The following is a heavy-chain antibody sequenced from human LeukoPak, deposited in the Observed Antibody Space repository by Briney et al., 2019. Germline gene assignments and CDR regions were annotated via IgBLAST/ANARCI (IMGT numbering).Heavy chain of an antibody. CDR1: GYTFTSYG. CDR2: ISAYNGNT. J-gene: IGHJ4*02. V-gene: IGHV1-18*01. D-gene: IGHD3-22*01. CDR3: ARDYGDSSGYYYGGPDFDY. Sequence: ASVKVSCKASGYTFTSYGISWVRQAPGQGLEWMGWISAYNGNTNYAQKLQGRVTMTTDTSTSTAYMELRSLRSDDTAVYYCARDYGDSSGYYYGGPDFDYWGQGTLVTVSS.